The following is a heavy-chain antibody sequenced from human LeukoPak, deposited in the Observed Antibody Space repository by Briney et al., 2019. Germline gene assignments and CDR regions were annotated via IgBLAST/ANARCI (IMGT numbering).Heavy chain of an antibody. CDR1: GFTFSSYW. CDR2: IKQDGSEK. V-gene: IGHV3-7*01. Sequence: GGSLRLSCAASGFTFSSYWMSWVRQAPGKGLEWVANIKQDGSEKYYVDSVKGRFTISRDNAKNSQYLQMNSLRAEDTAVYYCARDSSEGPNYYYYYMDVWGKGTTVTVSS. CDR3: ARDSSEGPNYYYYYMDV. J-gene: IGHJ6*03.